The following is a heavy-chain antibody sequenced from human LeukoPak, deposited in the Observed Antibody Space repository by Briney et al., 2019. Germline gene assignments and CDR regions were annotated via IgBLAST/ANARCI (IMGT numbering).Heavy chain of an antibody. D-gene: IGHD5-18*01. CDR2: IYSSGTT. V-gene: IGHV4-4*07. J-gene: IGHJ3*02. Sequence: PSETLSLTCTVSGGSISSYYWSWIRQPAGKGREWIGRIYSSGTTTYNPSLKSRVTMSVDTSKNQFSLKLSSVTAADTAVYYCARGIQLWSHDAFDIWGQGTMVTVSS. CDR1: GGSISSYY. CDR3: ARGIQLWSHDAFDI.